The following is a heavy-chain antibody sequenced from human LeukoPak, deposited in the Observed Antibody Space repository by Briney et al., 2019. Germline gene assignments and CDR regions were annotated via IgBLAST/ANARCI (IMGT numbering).Heavy chain of an antibody. CDR1: GFTFSGST. Sequence: GGSLRLSCVASGFTFSGSTIHWVRQASGKGLEWVGRIRSEANSYATAYAASVKGRFTISRDDSKNTAYLQMNSLKTEDTAVYFCASPIHNGDCDYFYGMDVWGQGTTVTVSS. CDR2: IRSEANSYAT. V-gene: IGHV3-73*01. D-gene: IGHD2-21*02. CDR3: ASPIHNGDCDYFYGMDV. J-gene: IGHJ6*02.